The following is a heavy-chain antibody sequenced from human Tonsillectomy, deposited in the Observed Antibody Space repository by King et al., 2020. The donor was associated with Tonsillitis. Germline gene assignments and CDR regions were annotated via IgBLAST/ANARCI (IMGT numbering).Heavy chain of an antibody. V-gene: IGHV1-18*04. D-gene: IGHD4-11*01. CDR1: GYTFTSYG. J-gene: IGHJ4*02. Sequence: HVQLVESGAEVKKPGASVTVSCKASGYTFTSYGISWVRQAPGQGLEWMGWISTYNGNTNYAQKVQGRVSMTTDTSTSTAYMELRSLRSDDTAVYYCARDYPDYTVFQGWIYWGQGTLVTVSS. CDR3: ARDYPDYTVFQGWIY. CDR2: ISTYNGNT.